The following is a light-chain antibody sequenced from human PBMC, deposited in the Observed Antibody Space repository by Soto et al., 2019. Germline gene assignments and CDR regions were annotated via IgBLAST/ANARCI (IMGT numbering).Light chain of an antibody. CDR3: QEYGTSPYT. CDR1: QSVSISY. J-gene: IGKJ2*01. CDR2: AAS. V-gene: IGKV3-20*01. Sequence: EIVLTQSPGTLSLSPGERATLSCRASQSVSISYLAWYHQKPGQAPRLLIYAASSRATGIPDRFSGSGSGTDYNLTISGLEPEDFAVYYGQEYGTSPYTFGQGTKLEVK.